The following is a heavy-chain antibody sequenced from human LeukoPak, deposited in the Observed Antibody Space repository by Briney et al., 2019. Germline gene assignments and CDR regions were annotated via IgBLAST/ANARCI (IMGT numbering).Heavy chain of an antibody. CDR3: ARVGWLRPLVEVGDY. V-gene: IGHV1-8*01. J-gene: IGHJ4*02. CDR2: MNPNSGNT. Sequence: ASVKVSCKASGYTFTSYDINWVRQATGQGLEWMGWMNPNSGNTGYAQKLQGRVTMTTDTSTSTAYMELRSLRSDDTAVYYCARVGWLRPLVEVGDYWGQGTLVTVSS. D-gene: IGHD5-12*01. CDR1: GYTFTSYD.